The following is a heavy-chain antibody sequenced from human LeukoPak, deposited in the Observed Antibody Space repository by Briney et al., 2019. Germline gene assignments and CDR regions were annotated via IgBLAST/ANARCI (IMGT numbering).Heavy chain of an antibody. V-gene: IGHV3-7*03. J-gene: IGHJ5*02. CDR2: IKKDGSQK. D-gene: IGHD1-26*01. CDR1: GFTFSDKW. Sequence: QPGGSLRLSCVGSGFTFSDKWMSWVRQAPGKGPEWVASIKKDGSQKYYVDSVKGRFTISRDNAQNSLYLRMSSLRVEDTAIYSCARVGWELLNLHFDPWGQGTLVTVSS. CDR3: ARVGWELLNLHFDP.